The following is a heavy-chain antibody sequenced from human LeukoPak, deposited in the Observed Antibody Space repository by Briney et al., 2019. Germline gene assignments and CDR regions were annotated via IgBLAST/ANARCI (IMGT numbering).Heavy chain of an antibody. CDR2: FDPEDGET. Sequence: ASVKVSCKVSGYTLTELSMHWVRQAPGKGLEWMGGFDPEDGETIYAQKFQGRVTMTEDTSTDTAYMELSSLRSEDTAVYYCAKGDGLRRGTYYNLDFWGQGTLVTVSS. V-gene: IGHV1-24*01. J-gene: IGHJ4*02. CDR3: AKGDGLRRGTYYNLDF. CDR1: GYTLTELS. D-gene: IGHD1-26*01.